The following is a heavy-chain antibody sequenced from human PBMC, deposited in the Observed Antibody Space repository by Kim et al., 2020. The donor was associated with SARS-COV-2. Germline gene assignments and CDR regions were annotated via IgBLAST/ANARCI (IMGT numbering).Heavy chain of an antibody. V-gene: IGHV3-15*01. CDR3: TTVMR. Sequence: GGSLRLSCAASGFTFPNAYMSWVRQAPGKGLEWLGRIKSQSDGGTADYVAPVKGRFTISRDDSKNTLYLQMNSLKTEDTGVYYCTTVMRWGQGTMVTVSS. J-gene: IGHJ3*01. CDR1: GFTFPNAY. CDR2: IKSQSDGGTA.